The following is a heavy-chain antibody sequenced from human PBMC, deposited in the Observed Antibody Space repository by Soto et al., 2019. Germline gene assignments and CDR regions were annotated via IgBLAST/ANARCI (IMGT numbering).Heavy chain of an antibody. D-gene: IGHD6-19*01. CDR1: GFTFSSYA. Sequence: PGGSLRLSCAASGFTFSSYAMSWVRQAPGKGLEWVSAISGSGGSTYYAESVKGRFTISRDDSKNTVFLQMNSLKVEDTAAYFCASPREGQWLVFDHWGXRTLVTVSS. CDR3: ASPREGQWLVFDH. J-gene: IGHJ4*02. V-gene: IGHV3-23*01. CDR2: ISGSGGST.